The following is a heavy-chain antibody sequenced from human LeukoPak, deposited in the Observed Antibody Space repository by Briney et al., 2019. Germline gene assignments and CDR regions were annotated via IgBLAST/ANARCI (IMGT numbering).Heavy chain of an antibody. V-gene: IGHV3-53*01. D-gene: IGHD2-15*01. J-gene: IGHJ4*02. CDR3: ARRAGSYSHSYDY. CDR1: GFTVSSNY. Sequence: GGSLRLSCTVSGFTVSSNYMSWIRQAPGRGLEWVSFIYSGGSTYYADSVRGRFIISRDTSKNTLYLQMNSLRAEDTAIYYCARRAGSYSHSYDYWGQGTLVTVSS. CDR2: IYSGGST.